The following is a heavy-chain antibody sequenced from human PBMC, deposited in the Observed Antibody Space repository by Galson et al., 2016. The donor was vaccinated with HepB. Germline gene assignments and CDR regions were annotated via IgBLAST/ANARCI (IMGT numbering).Heavy chain of an antibody. CDR3: ATPRGYSYGYWDDTTTDY. V-gene: IGHV3-23*01. J-gene: IGHJ4*02. Sequence: ASGFTFSSYAMSWVRQAPGKGLEWVSAISGSGGNTYYADSVQGRFTISRDNSKNTLYLQMNSLRAEDTAVYYCATPRGYSYGYWDDTTTDYWGQGTLVTVSS. CDR1: GFTFSSYA. CDR2: ISGSGGNT. D-gene: IGHD5-18*01.